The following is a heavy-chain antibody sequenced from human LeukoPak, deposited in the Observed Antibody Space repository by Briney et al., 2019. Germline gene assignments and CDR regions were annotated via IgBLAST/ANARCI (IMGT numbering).Heavy chain of an antibody. CDR2: ISGSGGNT. Sequence: GGSLRLSCTASGFTFSSYAMSWVRQAPGKGLEWVSAISGSGGNTYYTDSVKGRFTISRDNSKNTLYLQMNSLRAEDTALYYCAKGGKIAVAGINYYYYYLDVWGKGTTVTVSS. CDR3: AKGGKIAVAGINYYYYYLDV. D-gene: IGHD6-19*01. CDR1: GFTFSSYA. V-gene: IGHV3-23*01. J-gene: IGHJ6*03.